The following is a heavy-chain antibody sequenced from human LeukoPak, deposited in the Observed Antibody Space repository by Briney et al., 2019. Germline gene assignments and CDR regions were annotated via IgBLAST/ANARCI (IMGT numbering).Heavy chain of an antibody. D-gene: IGHD4-11*01. Sequence: PSETLSLTCTVSGGSIRSSYYYWGWIRRPPGKGLEWIGSIYDSGSTYYNPSLKSRVTISVDTSKNQFSLKLNSVTAADTAVYYCARGRRLYSNRYYYYYGMDVWGQGTTVTVSS. J-gene: IGHJ6*02. CDR3: ARGRRLYSNRYYYYYGMDV. CDR1: GGSIRSSYYY. CDR2: IYDSGST. V-gene: IGHV4-39*01.